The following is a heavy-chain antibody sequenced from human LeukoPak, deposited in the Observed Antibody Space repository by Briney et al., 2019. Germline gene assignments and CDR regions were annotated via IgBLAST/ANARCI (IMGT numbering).Heavy chain of an antibody. CDR2: LYHSGTT. CDR1: GYSISSISSTYY. Sequence: SETLSLTCTVSGYSISSISSTYYWGWVRQSPGKGLEWIGSLYHSGTTYYNPSLQSRVTISIDTSKNQFSLKLSSVTAADTAVYYCARLRVQNYGGNWGFDYWGQGTLVTVSS. J-gene: IGHJ4*02. V-gene: IGHV4-38-2*02. CDR3: ARLRVQNYGGNWGFDY. D-gene: IGHD4-23*01.